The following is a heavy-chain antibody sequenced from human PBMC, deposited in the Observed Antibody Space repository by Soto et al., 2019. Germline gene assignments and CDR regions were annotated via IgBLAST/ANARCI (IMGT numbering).Heavy chain of an antibody. CDR3: GLMAGGFGYSDL. Sequence: EVQLLESGGGLARPGGSLRLSCVASGFIFSDYAMTWIRQAPGQGLEWVATISASGGNIEYTDSLKGRFTISRDNAKKTVYLQISGLTADDTAVHYCGLMAGGFGYSDLWGRGTLVTVSS. CDR1: GFIFSDYA. J-gene: IGHJ2*01. D-gene: IGHD2-15*01. CDR2: ISASGGNI. V-gene: IGHV3-23*01.